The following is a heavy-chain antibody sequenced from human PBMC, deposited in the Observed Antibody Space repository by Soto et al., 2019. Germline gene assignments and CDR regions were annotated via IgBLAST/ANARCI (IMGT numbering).Heavy chain of an antibody. CDR1: GFMFSAYW. V-gene: IGHV3-7*01. J-gene: IGHJ4*02. Sequence: EVQLVESGGRLVQPGGSLRLSCAASGFMFSAYWMSWVRQDPGKGLEWVATISGGASDKFYVDSVKGRFTISRDDSKNTLYLQMDSLRDEEPAVYYCVREDWDRFESWGQGTLVTVSS. CDR3: VREDWDRFES. CDR2: ISGGASDK. D-gene: IGHD1-26*01.